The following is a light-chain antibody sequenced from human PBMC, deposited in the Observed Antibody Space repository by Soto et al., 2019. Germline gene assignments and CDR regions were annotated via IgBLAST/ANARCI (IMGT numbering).Light chain of an antibody. CDR3: QSYDNRLSGSWI. J-gene: IGLJ2*01. V-gene: IGLV1-40*01. Sequence: QSVLTQPPSVSGAPGLRVTISCTGNSANIGAGYDVHWYQQLPGTAPKLLIYGDNNRPSGVPDRFSGSKSGTSASLAITGLQAEDEADYYCQSYDNRLSGSWIFGGGPKLTVL. CDR1: SANIGAGYD. CDR2: GDN.